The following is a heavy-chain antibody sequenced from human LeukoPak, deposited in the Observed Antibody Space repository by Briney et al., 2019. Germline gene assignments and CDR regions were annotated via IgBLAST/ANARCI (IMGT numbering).Heavy chain of an antibody. D-gene: IGHD1-26*01. Sequence: PGGSLRLSCAASGFTFSSYGMHWVRQAPGKGLEWVAVISYDGSNKYYADSVRGRFTISRDNSKNTLYLQMNSLRAEDTAVYYCARDPGGYGKPKGYFDYWGQGTLVTVSS. CDR3: ARDPGGYGKPKGYFDY. CDR1: GFTFSSYG. CDR2: ISYDGSNK. J-gene: IGHJ4*02. V-gene: IGHV3-30*19.